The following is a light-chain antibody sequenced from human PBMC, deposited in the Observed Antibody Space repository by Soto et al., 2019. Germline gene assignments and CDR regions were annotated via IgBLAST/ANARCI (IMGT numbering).Light chain of an antibody. J-gene: IGKJ1*01. CDR2: QVS. V-gene: IGKV2-24*01. CDR3: IQFSHFPRT. CDR1: QSLVYSDGNTY. Sequence: VLTQTPLSSPVTLGQPASISCRSSQSLVYSDGNTYLSWLQQRPGQPPTLLIYQVSNRCSGVPDRISGSGAATDFTLKISRVEAEDVGVYSCIQFSHFPRTFGQGTKVEIK.